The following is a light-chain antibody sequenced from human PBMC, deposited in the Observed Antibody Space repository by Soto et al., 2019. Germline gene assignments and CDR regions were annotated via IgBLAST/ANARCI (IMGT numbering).Light chain of an antibody. J-gene: IGKJ1*01. CDR3: QQRSNWPPWT. CDR2: GAY. Sequence: EIVLTQSPGTLSLSPGERATLSCRASQSVRNSYLAWYQQKPGQAPRLLIYGAYTRATGIPVRFSGSGSGTDFTLTISSLEPEDFAVYYCQQRSNWPPWTFGQGTKVDIK. V-gene: IGKV3D-20*02. CDR1: QSVRNSY.